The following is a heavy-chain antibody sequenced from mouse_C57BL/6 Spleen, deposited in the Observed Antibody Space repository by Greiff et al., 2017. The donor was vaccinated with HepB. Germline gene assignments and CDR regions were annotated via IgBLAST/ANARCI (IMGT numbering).Heavy chain of an antibody. CDR3: ARWDTTVVAAFDY. Sequence: VQLQQSGAELAKPGASVKLSCKASGYTFTSYWMHWVKQRPGQGLEWIGYINPSSGYTKYNQKFKDKATLTADKSSSTAYMQLSSLTYEDSAVYYFARWDTTVVAAFDYWGQGTTLTVSS. D-gene: IGHD1-1*01. CDR1: GYTFTSYW. CDR2: INPSSGYT. V-gene: IGHV1-7*01. J-gene: IGHJ2*01.